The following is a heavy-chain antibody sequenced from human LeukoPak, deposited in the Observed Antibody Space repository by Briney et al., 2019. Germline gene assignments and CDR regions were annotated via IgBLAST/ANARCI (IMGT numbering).Heavy chain of an antibody. CDR3: ARDDPRGWYYFDY. CDR2: INPNSGGT. Sequence: ASVKVSCKASGYAFTGYYMHWVRQAPGQGLEWMGWINPNSGGTNYAQKFQGRVTMTRDTSISTAYMELSRLRSDDTAVYYCARDDPRGWYYFDYWGQGTLVTVSS. J-gene: IGHJ4*02. D-gene: IGHD3-10*01. V-gene: IGHV1-2*02. CDR1: GYAFTGYY.